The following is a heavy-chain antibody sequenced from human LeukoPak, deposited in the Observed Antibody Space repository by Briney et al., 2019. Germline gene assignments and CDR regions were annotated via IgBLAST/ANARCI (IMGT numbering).Heavy chain of an antibody. D-gene: IGHD3-10*01. V-gene: IGHV3-30*02. CDR1: GSTFRHYD. CDR2: IRYDGSTN. J-gene: IGHJ4*02. Sequence: GGSLRLSCVASGSTFRHYDMHWVRQPPGKGLEWVSFIRYDGSTNYYGESVKGRFTISRDNSKNTPYLQIDSLRPEDTAVYYCAKAIARGADYWGQGTLVTVSS. CDR3: AKAIARGADY.